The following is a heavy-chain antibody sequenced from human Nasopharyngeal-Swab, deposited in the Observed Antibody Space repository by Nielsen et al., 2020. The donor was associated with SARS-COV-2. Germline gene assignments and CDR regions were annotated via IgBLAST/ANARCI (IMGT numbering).Heavy chain of an antibody. CDR3: ARDLRYYCGGDCYSWAFDY. J-gene: IGHJ4*02. D-gene: IGHD2-21*01. V-gene: IGHV1-69*01. CDR2: IIPIFGTA. Sequence: WVRQAPGQGLEWMGGIIPIFGTANYAQKFQGRVTITADESTSTAYMELSSLRSEDTAVYYCARDLRYYCGGDCYSWAFDYWGQGTLVTVSS.